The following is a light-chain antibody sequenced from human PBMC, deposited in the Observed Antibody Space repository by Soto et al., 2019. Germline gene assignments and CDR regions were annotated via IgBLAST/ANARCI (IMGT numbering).Light chain of an antibody. CDR3: RHSFSTL. CDR1: ENIKNY. CDR2: AAS. J-gene: IGKJ3*01. V-gene: IGKV1-39*01. Sequence: DIQLTQSPSLSVSVGDRVTITCRASENIKNYLNWFQQKPGKAPRVLIYAASSLQGGVPSRFSGSGSGTYFTLTISSVQPEDFATYFCRHSFSTLFGPGTKVDFK.